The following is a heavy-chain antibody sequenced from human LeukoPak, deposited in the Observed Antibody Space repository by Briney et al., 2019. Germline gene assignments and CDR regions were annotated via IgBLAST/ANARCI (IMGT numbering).Heavy chain of an antibody. V-gene: IGHV3-53*01. CDR2: IYGGGDT. Sequence: GGSLRLSCAASGFTVNNNYVNWVRQAPGKGLEWVSIIYGGGDTSYVDSVKGRFTISRDNSKNTVYLQMNSLRAEDTAVYYCAKESGYYHYWGQGTLVTVSS. J-gene: IGHJ4*02. D-gene: IGHD3-3*01. CDR3: AKESGYYHY. CDR1: GFTVNNNY.